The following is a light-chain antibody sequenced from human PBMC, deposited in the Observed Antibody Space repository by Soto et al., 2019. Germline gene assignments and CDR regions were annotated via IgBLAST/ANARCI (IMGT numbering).Light chain of an antibody. Sequence: QSALTQPPSASGSPGQSVTISCTGTKNDIGVYDFVSWYQHHPGKAPRLIIYEVVQRPSGVPDRFSASKSGTSASLAISGLRSEDETDYSCAAWDDSLSGLVFGGGTKVTVL. J-gene: IGLJ3*02. CDR3: AAWDDSLSGLV. V-gene: IGLV2-8*01. CDR2: EVV. CDR1: KNDIGVYDF.